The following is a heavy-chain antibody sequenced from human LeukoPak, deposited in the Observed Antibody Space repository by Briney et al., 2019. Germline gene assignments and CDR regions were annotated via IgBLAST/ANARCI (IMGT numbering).Heavy chain of an antibody. J-gene: IGHJ4*02. D-gene: IGHD4-17*01. CDR2: IKSDGTST. Sequence: GGSLRLSCAASGFTFSSYWMHWVRQGPGKGLVWVSRIKSDGTSTNYADSVKGRFTISRDNAKNTLYLQMNSLGVEDTAVYYCVRDHGDYYFDYWGQGTLVTVSS. CDR1: GFTFSSYW. CDR3: VRDHGDYYFDY. V-gene: IGHV3-74*01.